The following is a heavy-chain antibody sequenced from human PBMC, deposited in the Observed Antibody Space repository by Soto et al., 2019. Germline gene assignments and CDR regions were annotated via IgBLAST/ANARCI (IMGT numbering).Heavy chain of an antibody. D-gene: IGHD3-9*01. J-gene: IGHJ4*02. CDR1: GASVSSGSFY. CDR2: IYHTGKT. CDR3: ARAPYYDLLTGLRWSYYFDS. V-gene: IGHV4-61*01. Sequence: QVQLQESGPGLVKPSETLSLTCDVSGASVSSGSFYYHWIRQPPGKGLEWIGYIYHTGKTFYSPSFKRRITISSDSSNNLFSRQMTSVTAADTAVYYCARAPYYDLLTGLRWSYYFDSWGQGILVTVSS.